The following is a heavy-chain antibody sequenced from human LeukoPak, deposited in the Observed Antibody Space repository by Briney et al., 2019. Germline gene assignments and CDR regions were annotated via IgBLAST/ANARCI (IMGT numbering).Heavy chain of an antibody. Sequence: SETLSLTCTVSGASVSSASYWSWIRQPPGKGLEWIGYIYYSGSTYYNPSLKSRVTISVDTSKNQFSLKLSSVTAADTAVYYCARGLYGFWSGSLAYYYFDYWGQGTLVTVSS. V-gene: IGHV4-30-4*01. D-gene: IGHD3-3*01. CDR2: IYYSGST. J-gene: IGHJ4*02. CDR3: ARGLYGFWSGSLAYYYFDY. CDR1: GASVSSASY.